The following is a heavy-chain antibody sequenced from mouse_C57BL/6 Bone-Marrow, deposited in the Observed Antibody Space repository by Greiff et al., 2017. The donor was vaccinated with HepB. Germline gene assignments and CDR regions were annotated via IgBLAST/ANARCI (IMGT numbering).Heavy chain of an antibody. Sequence: EVQVVESGGDLVRPGGSLKLSCAASGFTFSTSGMSWVRQTPDKRLEWVATINTGGTYTYYADSVRGRFTISTDSAKNTLFLLMNSLKSEDSAIYYCTRDRFDYYFDYWGQGTTLTVSS. CDR2: INTGGTYT. CDR1: GFTFSTSG. D-gene: IGHD2-14*01. CDR3: TRDRFDYYFDY. J-gene: IGHJ2*01. V-gene: IGHV5-6*01.